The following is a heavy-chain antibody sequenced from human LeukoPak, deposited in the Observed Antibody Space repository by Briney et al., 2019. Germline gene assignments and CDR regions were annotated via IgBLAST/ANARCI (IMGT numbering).Heavy chain of an antibody. Sequence: GGALRLSCAASGFTFSSYSMKWVRQAPGKGLEWVSYISSSSSTIYSADSVKGRFTISRDNAKNSLYLQMNSLRAEDTAVYYCASAHGGSHYWGQGTLVTVSS. CDR2: ISSSSSTI. D-gene: IGHD3-16*01. CDR1: GFTFSSYS. J-gene: IGHJ4*02. V-gene: IGHV3-48*01. CDR3: ASAHGGSHY.